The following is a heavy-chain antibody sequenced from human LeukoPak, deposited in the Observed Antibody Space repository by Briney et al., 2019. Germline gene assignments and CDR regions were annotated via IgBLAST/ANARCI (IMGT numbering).Heavy chain of an antibody. CDR2: ISSSGSTK. V-gene: IGHV3-11*01. CDR1: GFTFSDYY. D-gene: IGHD2-21*02. CDR3: AKGVTAAMLFYGMDV. J-gene: IGHJ6*02. Sequence: GGSLRLSCTASGFTFSDYYMSWIRQAPGKGLEWVSYISSSGSTKYYADSVKGRFTISRDNAKNSLYLQMNSLRAEDTALYYWAKGVTAAMLFYGMDVWGQGTTVTVSS.